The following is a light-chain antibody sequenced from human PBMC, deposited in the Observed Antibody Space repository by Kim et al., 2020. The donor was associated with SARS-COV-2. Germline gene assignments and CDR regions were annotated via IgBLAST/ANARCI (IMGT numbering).Light chain of an antibody. CDR3: GSYVGNNNYV. J-gene: IGLJ1*01. CDR2: DVT. CDR1: SSDVGGYNY. V-gene: IGLV2-8*01. Sequence: GTSITISCTGTSSDVGGYNYVSWYQHHPGKAPELMIYDVTKRPSGVPDRFSGSKSGNTASLTVSGLQAEDEADYYCGSYVGNNNYVFGTGTKVTVL.